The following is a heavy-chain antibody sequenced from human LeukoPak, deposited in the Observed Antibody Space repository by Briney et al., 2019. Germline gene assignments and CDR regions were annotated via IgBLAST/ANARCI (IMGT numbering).Heavy chain of an antibody. Sequence: ASVKVSCKASGYTFTNYAMNWVRQAPGQGLEWMGWINTNTGDPTYAQDFTGRFVFSVDTSVSTAYLQISSLKAEDTAVYYCAKAVVPVISQHYFDYWGQGTLVTVSS. D-gene: IGHD3-22*01. J-gene: IGHJ4*02. V-gene: IGHV7-4-1*02. CDR1: GYTFTNYA. CDR2: INTNTGDP. CDR3: AKAVVPVISQHYFDY.